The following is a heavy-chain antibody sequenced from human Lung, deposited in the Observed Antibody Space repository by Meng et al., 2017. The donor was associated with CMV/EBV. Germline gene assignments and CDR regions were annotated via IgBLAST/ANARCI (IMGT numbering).Heavy chain of an antibody. J-gene: IGHJ4*02. V-gene: IGHV4-4*02. Sequence: GQLTEPGQGLVKPSGTLSLTCAVSGGSISSSNWWSWVRQPPGKGLEWIGEIYHSGSTNYNPSLKSRVTISVDKSKNQFSLKLSSVTAADTAVYYCARVVTALWGYYFDYWGQGTLVTVSS. D-gene: IGHD2-21*02. CDR2: IYHSGST. CDR1: GGSISSSNW. CDR3: ARVVTALWGYYFDY.